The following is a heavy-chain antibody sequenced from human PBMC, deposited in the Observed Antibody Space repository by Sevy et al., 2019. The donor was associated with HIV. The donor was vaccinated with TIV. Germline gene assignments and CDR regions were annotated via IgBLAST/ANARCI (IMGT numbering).Heavy chain of an antibody. CDR1: GFTFSNAW. D-gene: IGHD3-10*01. V-gene: IGHV3-15*01. Sequence: GGSLRLSCAASGFTFSNAWMSWVRQAPGKGLEWVGRIKSKTDGGTTDYAAPVKGRFTISRDDSKNTLYLQMNSLKTEDTAVYYCTTEGGITMVRGVIIWWWFDPWGQGTLVTVSS. CDR2: IKSKTDGGTT. J-gene: IGHJ5*02. CDR3: TTEGGITMVRGVIIWWWFDP.